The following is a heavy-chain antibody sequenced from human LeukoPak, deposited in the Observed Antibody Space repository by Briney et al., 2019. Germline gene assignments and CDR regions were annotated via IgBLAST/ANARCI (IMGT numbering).Heavy chain of an antibody. D-gene: IGHD2-15*01. Sequence: GGSLRLSCAASGFTFSNYAMHWVRQAPGKGLERVAVISYDGSNKYYADSLKGRFTISRDNSKNTLYLQVNSLIPEDTAVYYCAKVKDPYEVLYWFDPWGQGTLVTVSS. CDR1: GFTFSNYA. CDR2: ISYDGSNK. V-gene: IGHV3-30-3*01. CDR3: AKVKDPYEVLYWFDP. J-gene: IGHJ5*02.